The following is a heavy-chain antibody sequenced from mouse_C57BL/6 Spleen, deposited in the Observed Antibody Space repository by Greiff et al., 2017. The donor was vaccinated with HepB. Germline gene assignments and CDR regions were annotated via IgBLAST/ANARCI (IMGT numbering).Heavy chain of an antibody. V-gene: IGHV5-4*03. CDR2: ISDGGSYT. Sequence: DVMLVESGGGLVKPGGSLKLSCAASGFTFSSYAMSWVRQTPEKRLEWVATISDGGSYTYYPDNVKGRFTISRDNAKNNLYLQMSHLKSEGTAMYYCARSHYYGSSPDWYFDVWGTGTTVTVSS. CDR3: ARSHYYGSSPDWYFDV. CDR1: GFTFSSYA. J-gene: IGHJ1*03. D-gene: IGHD1-1*01.